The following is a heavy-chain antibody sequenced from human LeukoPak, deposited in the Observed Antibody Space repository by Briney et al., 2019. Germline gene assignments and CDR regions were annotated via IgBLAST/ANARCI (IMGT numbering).Heavy chain of an antibody. CDR2: IIPIFGTA. J-gene: IGHJ4*02. V-gene: IGHV1-69*05. CDR3: ASSHPQRRFYYDY. D-gene: IGHD1-1*01. CDR1: GGTFSSYA. Sequence: SVKVSCKVLGGTFSSYAISWVRQASGHGHVWLGGIIPIFGTANYAQNFQGRVPITTEESTSTAYMELSSLRSEDTAVYYCASSHPQRRFYYDYWGQGTLVTVSS.